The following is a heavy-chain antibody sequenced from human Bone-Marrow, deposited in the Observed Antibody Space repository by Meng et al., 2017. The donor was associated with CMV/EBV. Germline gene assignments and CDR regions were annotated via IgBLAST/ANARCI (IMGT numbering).Heavy chain of an antibody. Sequence: GESLKISCAASGFTVSSNYMSWVRQAPGKGLEWVAFIQYDGSNKYYADSVKGRFTISRDNSKNTLYLQMNSLRAEDTAVHYCAKGFDFWSGYYDGDWGQGTLVTGSS. CDR3: AKGFDFWSGYYDGD. D-gene: IGHD3-3*01. J-gene: IGHJ4*02. V-gene: IGHV3-30*02. CDR2: IQYDGSNK. CDR1: GFTVSSNY.